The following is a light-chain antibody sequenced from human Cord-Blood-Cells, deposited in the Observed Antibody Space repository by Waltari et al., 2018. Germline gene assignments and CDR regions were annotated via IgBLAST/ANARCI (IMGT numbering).Light chain of an antibody. CDR1: QSVSSN. CDR2: GAS. V-gene: IGKV3-15*01. Sequence: EIVMTLSPATLSVSPGERATLSCRASQSVSSNLAWYQQKPGQAPRLLIYGASTRATGIPARFSGSGSGTEFTLTISSLQSEDFAVYYCQQYNNWPSIFTFGPGTKVDIK. J-gene: IGKJ3*01. CDR3: QQYNNWPSIFT.